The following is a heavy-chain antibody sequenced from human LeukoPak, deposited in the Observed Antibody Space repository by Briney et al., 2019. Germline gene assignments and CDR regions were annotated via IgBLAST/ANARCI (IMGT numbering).Heavy chain of an antibody. V-gene: IGHV3-23*01. J-gene: IGHJ4*02. Sequence: GGSLRLSCAASGFTFSSYAMSWVRQAPGKGLEWVSAISGSGGMTYYADSAKGRFTISRDNSKNTLDLQMNSLRAEDTAVYYCARDLRTGTLHDYWGQGTLVTVSS. CDR2: ISGSGGMT. CDR1: GFTFSSYA. CDR3: ARDLRTGTLHDY. D-gene: IGHD1-1*01.